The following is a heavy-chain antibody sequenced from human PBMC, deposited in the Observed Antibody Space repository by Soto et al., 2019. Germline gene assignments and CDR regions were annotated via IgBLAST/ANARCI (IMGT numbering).Heavy chain of an antibody. Sequence: QVELVESGGGVVRPGKSLTVSCTGSGFVFGGFGMHWVRQTPGKGLEWLGMASYDGTYKYFADSVKGRFTISRDNGMNTVYLQMDNLGLEDTALYYCARGGDFLDYWGRGTLVTVSS. CDR1: GFVFGGFG. CDR2: ASYDGTYK. J-gene: IGHJ4*02. D-gene: IGHD3-16*01. V-gene: IGHV3-30*03. CDR3: ARGGDFLDY.